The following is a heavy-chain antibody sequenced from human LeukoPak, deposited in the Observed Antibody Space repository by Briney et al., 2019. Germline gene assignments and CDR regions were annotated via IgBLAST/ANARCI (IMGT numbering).Heavy chain of an antibody. CDR1: GYTFTSYS. CDR3: ARGMSGYTEDPFDI. V-gene: IGHV1-18*01. CDR2: ISAYNGNT. J-gene: IGHJ3*02. Sequence: ASVKVSCKASGYTFTSYSINWVRQAPGQGLEWMAWISAYNGNTNYAQKFHGRVTLTRDTSTSTAYMELRSLRSDDTAVYFCARGMSGYTEDPFDIWGQGTVVTVPS. D-gene: IGHD2-2*02.